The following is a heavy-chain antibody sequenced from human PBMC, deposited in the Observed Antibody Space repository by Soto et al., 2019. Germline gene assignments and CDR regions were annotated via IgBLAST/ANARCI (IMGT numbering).Heavy chain of an antibody. Sequence: QVQLQESGPGLVKPSQTLSLTCTVSGGSISSGGYYWSWIRQHPGKGLEWIGYIYYSGSTYYNPSLKNRVTTSVDTSKNQFSLKLSSVTAADTAVYYCARNYYDSSGYFVKYAFDIWGQGTMVTVSS. V-gene: IGHV4-31*03. D-gene: IGHD3-22*01. CDR3: ARNYYDSSGYFVKYAFDI. CDR2: IYYSGST. J-gene: IGHJ3*02. CDR1: GGSISSGGYY.